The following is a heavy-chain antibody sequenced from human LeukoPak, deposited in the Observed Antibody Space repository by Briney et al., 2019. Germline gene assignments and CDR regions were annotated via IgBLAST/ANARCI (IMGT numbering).Heavy chain of an antibody. J-gene: IGHJ3*02. CDR2: IYYSGST. CDR3: AREETSSYGAFHI. V-gene: IGHV4-59*01. Sequence: SETLSLTCTVSGDSISSYYWTWIRQPPGKGLEWIGYIYYSGSTNYNPSLKSRVTISVDTTKNQLSLKLSSVTAADTAVYYCAREETSSYGAFHIWGQGTKVTVSS. D-gene: IGHD2-2*01. CDR1: GDSISSYY.